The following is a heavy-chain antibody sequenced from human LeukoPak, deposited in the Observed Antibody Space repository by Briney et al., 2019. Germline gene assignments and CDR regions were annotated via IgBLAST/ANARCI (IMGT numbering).Heavy chain of an antibody. V-gene: IGHV3-30*02. D-gene: IGHD3-16*01. Sequence: GGSLRLSCAASGLTFSSYGMHWVRQAPGKGLEWVAFIRYDGINKYYPDSVKGRFTISRDNSTNTLYLQMNSLIAEDTPVYFSGLGDGLGGGYMDVWGKGTTVTVSS. CDR3: GLGDGLGGGYMDV. J-gene: IGHJ6*03. CDR2: IRYDGINK. CDR1: GLTFSSYG.